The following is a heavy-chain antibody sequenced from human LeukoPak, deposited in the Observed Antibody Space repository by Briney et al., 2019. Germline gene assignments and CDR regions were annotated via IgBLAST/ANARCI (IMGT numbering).Heavy chain of an antibody. D-gene: IGHD5-24*01. V-gene: IGHV3-74*01. J-gene: IGHJ4*02. Sequence: PGGSLRLSCAASGFTFSNYWMHWVRQAPGKGLVWVSRVHGDGGLTHYAASVEGRFTISRDNAKNMLYLQMHSLRDEDTALYFCVRDGDDYNFDYWGQESLVTVSS. CDR2: VHGDGGLT. CDR3: VRDGDDYNFDY. CDR1: GFTFSNYW.